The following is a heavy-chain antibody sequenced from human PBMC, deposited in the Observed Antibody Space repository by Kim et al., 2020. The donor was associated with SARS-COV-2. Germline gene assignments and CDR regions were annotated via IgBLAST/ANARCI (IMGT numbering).Heavy chain of an antibody. D-gene: IGHD6-13*01. CDR2: IYHRGST. V-gene: IGHV4-4*02. Sequence: SETLSLTCAVSGGSISSSNWWSWVRQPPGKGRGWIGEIYHRGSTNYNPSLKSRVTISVDKSKNQFSLKLGSVTAADTAVYYCARVEVAEAGTRLTYAREYYSYGMDFWGQGTTVTVSS. CDR1: GGSISSSNW. J-gene: IGHJ6*02. CDR3: ARVEVAEAGTRLTYAREYYSYGMDF.